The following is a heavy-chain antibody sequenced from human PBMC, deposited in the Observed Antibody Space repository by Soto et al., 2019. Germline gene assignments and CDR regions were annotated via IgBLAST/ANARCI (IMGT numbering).Heavy chain of an antibody. J-gene: IGHJ6*02. V-gene: IGHV4-31*03. CDR1: GGSISSGGYY. D-gene: IGHD5-12*01. Sequence: QVQLQESGPGLVKPSQTLSLTCTVSGGSISSGGYYWSWIRQHPGKGLEWIGYIYYSGSTYYNPSLKSRVTISVDTSKNQCSLKLSSVTAADTAVYYCARDSASGYDQYGMDVWGQGTTVTVSS. CDR3: ARDSASGYDQYGMDV. CDR2: IYYSGST.